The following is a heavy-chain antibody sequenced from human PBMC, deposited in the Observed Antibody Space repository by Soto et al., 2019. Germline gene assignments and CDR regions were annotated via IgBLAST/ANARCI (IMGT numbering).Heavy chain of an antibody. J-gene: IGHJ4*02. CDR1: GGTFSSSA. V-gene: IGHV1-69*01. Sequence: QVQLVQSGAEVKKPGSSVKVSCKASGGTFSSSAVNWVRQAPGQGLEWMGEIIPVFGTTNSAQKFQARLTITADESTSTAYMELSSLRSEDTAVYFCARSGTATNFDYWGQGTLVTVSP. CDR2: IIPVFGTT. CDR3: ARSGTATNFDY. D-gene: IGHD2-15*01.